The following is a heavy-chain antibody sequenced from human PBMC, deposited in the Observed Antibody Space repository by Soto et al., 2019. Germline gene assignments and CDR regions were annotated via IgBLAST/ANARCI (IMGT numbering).Heavy chain of an antibody. Sequence: EVQLLESGGGLVQPGGSLRLSCAASGFTFSSYAMSWVRQAPGKGLEWVSDISGSGGSTYYADSVKGRFTISRDNSKNTLYLQMNSLRAEDTAVYYCANDPGGLLFTELSYWYVDLWCRGTLVTVSS. CDR3: ANDPGGLLFTELSYWYVDL. V-gene: IGHV3-23*01. CDR2: ISGSGGST. CDR1: GFTFSSYA. J-gene: IGHJ2*01. D-gene: IGHD2-21*02.